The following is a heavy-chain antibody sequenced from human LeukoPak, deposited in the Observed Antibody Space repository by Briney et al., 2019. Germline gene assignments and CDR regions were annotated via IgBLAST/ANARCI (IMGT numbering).Heavy chain of an antibody. CDR1: GGSVTNSNFY. D-gene: IGHD3-10*01. CDR2: TFYSVTT. CDR3: ATGRRGGAFDI. V-gene: IGHV4-39*07. J-gene: IGHJ3*02. Sequence: PSETLSLTCTVSGGSVTNSNFYWGWIRQPPGKALDWIGSTFYSVTTYYNPSLKSRVAISVHTSQNQFSLNLSSVTAADTAVYYCATGRRGGAFDIWGQGKLVTVSS.